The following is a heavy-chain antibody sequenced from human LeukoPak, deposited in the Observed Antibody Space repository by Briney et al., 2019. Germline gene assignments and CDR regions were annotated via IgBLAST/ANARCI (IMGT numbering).Heavy chain of an antibody. Sequence: SETLSLTCAVYGGSFSGYYWSWIRQPPGKGLEWIGEINHSGSTNYNPSLKSRVTISVDTSKNQFSLKLSSVTAADTAMYYCARRGSGDYFDYWGQGTLVTVSS. CDR3: ARRGSGDYFDY. CDR2: INHSGST. J-gene: IGHJ4*02. D-gene: IGHD3-10*01. CDR1: GGSFSGYY. V-gene: IGHV4-34*01.